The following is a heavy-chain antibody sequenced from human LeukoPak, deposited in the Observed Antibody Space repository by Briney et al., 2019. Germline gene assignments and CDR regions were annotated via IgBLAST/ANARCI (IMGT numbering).Heavy chain of an antibody. Sequence: GRSLRLSCAASGFTFSSYAMHWVRQAPGKGLEWVAVISYDGSNKYYADSVKGRFTISRDNSKNSLCLQMNSLRAEDTAVYYCARDYGRGYFDYWGQGTLVTVSS. J-gene: IGHJ4*02. CDR1: GFTFSSYA. CDR2: ISYDGSNK. V-gene: IGHV3-30-3*01. D-gene: IGHD3-10*01. CDR3: ARDYGRGYFDY.